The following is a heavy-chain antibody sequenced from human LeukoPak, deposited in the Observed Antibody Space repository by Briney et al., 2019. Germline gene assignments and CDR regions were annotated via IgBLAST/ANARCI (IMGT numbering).Heavy chain of an antibody. Sequence: GSLRLSCAASGFTFSSYLMTWVRQAPGKGLEWIGYNSGDTYYNPSLKSRASISIDTSQNQFSLRLSSVTAADTAVYFCARDQKYRGSAEGFDYWGQGTLVTVSS. CDR1: GFTFSSYL. D-gene: IGHD5-12*01. CDR3: ARDQKYRGSAEGFDY. CDR2: NSGDT. V-gene: IGHV4-59*12. J-gene: IGHJ4*02.